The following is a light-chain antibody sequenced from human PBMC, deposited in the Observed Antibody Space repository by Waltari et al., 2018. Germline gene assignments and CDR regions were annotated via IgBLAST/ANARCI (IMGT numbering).Light chain of an antibody. CDR3: QQSYSTYG. V-gene: IGKV1-39*01. J-gene: IGKJ1*01. CDR2: AAS. CDR1: QSISSY. Sequence: DIQMTQSPSSLSASVGDRVTITCRASQSISSYLNWYQQKPGKAPKLLIYAASSLQSGVPSRFSGSGSGTDFTLTISSLQPEDFATYYCQQSYSTYGFGQGTKVEIK.